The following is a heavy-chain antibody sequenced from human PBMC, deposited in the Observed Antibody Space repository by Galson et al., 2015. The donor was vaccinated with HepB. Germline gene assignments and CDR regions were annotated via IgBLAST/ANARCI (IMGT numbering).Heavy chain of an antibody. D-gene: IGHD3-22*01. CDR2: IGTSGSPT. V-gene: IGHV3-23*01. CDR3: AKSSRNYYDLPLDY. J-gene: IGHJ4*02. CDR1: GFTLSNYA. Sequence: SLRLSCAASGFTLSNYAMTWVRQAPGRGLEWVSAIGTSGSPTYYADSVKGRFTISRDNSKNTLYLQMSSLRAEDSAVYYCAKSSRNYYDLPLDYWGQGTLATVSS.